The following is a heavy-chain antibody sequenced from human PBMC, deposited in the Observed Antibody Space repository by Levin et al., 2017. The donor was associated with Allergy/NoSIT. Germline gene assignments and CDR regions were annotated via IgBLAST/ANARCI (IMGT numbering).Heavy chain of an antibody. J-gene: IGHJ6*02. Sequence: TASETLSLTCTVSGGSISSYYWSWIRQPPGKGLEWIGYIYYIGSTNYNPSLKSRVTMSLDTSKNQFSLKLTSVTAADTAVYYCARDRVIVGTTNYYYGMDGWGQGTTVTVSS. V-gene: IGHV4-59*01. CDR3: ARDRVIVGTTNYYYGMDG. CDR1: GGSISSYY. D-gene: IGHD1-26*01. CDR2: IYYIGST.